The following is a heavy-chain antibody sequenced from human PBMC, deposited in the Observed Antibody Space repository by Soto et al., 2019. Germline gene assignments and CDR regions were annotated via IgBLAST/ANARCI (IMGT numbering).Heavy chain of an antibody. Sequence: PSETLSLTCTVSGGSISSYYWSWIRQPPGKGLEWIGYIYYSGSTNYNPSLKSRVTISVDTSKNQFSLKLSSVTAADTAVYYCARLADSRYSGKYYFDYWGQGTLVTVSS. D-gene: IGHD3-9*01. CDR2: IYYSGST. J-gene: IGHJ4*02. CDR3: ARLADSRYSGKYYFDY. V-gene: IGHV4-59*08. CDR1: GGSISSYY.